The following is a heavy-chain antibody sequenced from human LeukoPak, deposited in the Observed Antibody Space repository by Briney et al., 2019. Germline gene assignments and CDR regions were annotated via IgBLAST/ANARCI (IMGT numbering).Heavy chain of an antibody. V-gene: IGHV3-7*04. D-gene: IGHD3/OR15-3a*01. CDR1: GFTFSNAW. CDR3: ARDMIIILS. J-gene: IGHJ5*02. CDR2: IKQDGSEK. Sequence: GGSLRLSCAASGFTFSNAWMSWVRQAPGKGLEWVANIKQDGSEKYYVDSVKGRFTISRDNAKKSLYLQMNSLRAEDTAVYFCARDMIIILSWGQGTLVTVSS.